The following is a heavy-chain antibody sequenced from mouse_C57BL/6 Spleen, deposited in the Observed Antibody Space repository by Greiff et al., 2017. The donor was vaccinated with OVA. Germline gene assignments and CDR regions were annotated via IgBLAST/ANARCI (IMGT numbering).Heavy chain of an antibody. CDR2: ISYDGSN. CDR1: GYSITSGYY. Sequence: DVQLQESGPGLVKPSQSLSLTCSVTGYSITSGYYWNWIRQFPGNKLEWMGYISYDGSNNYNPSLKNRISITRDTSKNQFFLKLNSVTTEDTATYYCARAAGFDYWGQGTTLTVSS. J-gene: IGHJ2*01. V-gene: IGHV3-6*01. CDR3: ARAAGFDY.